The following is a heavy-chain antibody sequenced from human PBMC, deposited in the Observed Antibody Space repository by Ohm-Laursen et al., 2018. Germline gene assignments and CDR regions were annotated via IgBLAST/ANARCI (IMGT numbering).Heavy chain of an antibody. CDR2: IYYSGST. J-gene: IGHJ4*02. V-gene: IGHV4-59*07. Sequence: SDTLSLTCTISGGAISSYYWSWIQQPPGKGLEWIGYIYYSGSTNYNPSLKSRVTISVDTSKNQFSLKLSSVTAADTAVYYCASGLGPGGYFDYWGQGTLVTVSS. CDR1: GGAISSYY. CDR3: ASGLGPGGYFDY. D-gene: IGHD1-26*01.